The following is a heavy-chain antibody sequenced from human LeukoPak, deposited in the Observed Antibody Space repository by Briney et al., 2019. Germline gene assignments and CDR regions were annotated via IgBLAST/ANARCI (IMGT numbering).Heavy chain of an antibody. D-gene: IGHD6-13*01. CDR2: IYYSGST. V-gene: IGHV4-31*03. Sequence: SETLSLPCTVSGGSISSGGYYWSWIRQHPGKGLEWIGYIYYSGSTYYNPSLKSRVTISVDTSKNQFSLKLSSVTAADTAVYYCARDPLAAAGTYDYWGQGTLVTVSS. CDR1: GGSISSGGYY. J-gene: IGHJ4*02. CDR3: ARDPLAAAGTYDY.